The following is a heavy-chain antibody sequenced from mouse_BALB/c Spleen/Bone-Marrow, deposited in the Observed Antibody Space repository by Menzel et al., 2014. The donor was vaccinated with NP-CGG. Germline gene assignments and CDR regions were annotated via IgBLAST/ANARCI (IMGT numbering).Heavy chain of an antibody. CDR1: GFTFSDYY. CDR2: NSDGGSYT. D-gene: IGHD2-14*01. V-gene: IGHV5-4*02. CDR3: ARDRAYYRYDGYYYAMDY. Sequence: EVMLVESGGGLVKPGGSLKLSCAASGFTFSDYYMYWVRQTPEKRLEWVAINSDGGSYTYYPDSVKGRFTISRDNAKNNLYLQMSSLKSDDTAMYYCARDRAYYRYDGYYYAMDYWGQGTSVTVSS. J-gene: IGHJ4*01.